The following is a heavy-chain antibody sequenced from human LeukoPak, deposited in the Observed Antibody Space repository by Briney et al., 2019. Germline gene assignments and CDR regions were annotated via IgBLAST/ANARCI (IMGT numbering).Heavy chain of an antibody. CDR1: GFTFSTYS. D-gene: IGHD6-13*01. Sequence: GGSLRLSCVASGFTFSTYSMNWVRQAPGKGLEWVSSISSSGSYIYYADSVKGRFTISRDNAKNSLYLQMNSLRAEDTAVYYCARTGYSSSWFHPYNWFDPWGQGTLVTVSS. CDR2: ISSSGSYI. CDR3: ARTGYSSSWFHPYNWFDP. J-gene: IGHJ5*02. V-gene: IGHV3-21*01.